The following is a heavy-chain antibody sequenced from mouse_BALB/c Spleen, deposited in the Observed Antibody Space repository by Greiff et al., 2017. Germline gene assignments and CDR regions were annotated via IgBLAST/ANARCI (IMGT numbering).Heavy chain of an antibody. V-gene: IGHV1S81*02. CDR2: INPSNGRT. J-gene: IGHJ1*01. CDR1: GYTFTSYW. Sequence: QVQLQQPGAELVKPGASVKLSCKASGYTFTSYWMHWVKQRPGQGLEWIGEINPSNGRTNYNEKFKSKATLTVDKSSSTADMQRSSLTSEDSAVYYCAREGVDVWGAGTTVTVSS. CDR3: AREGVDV.